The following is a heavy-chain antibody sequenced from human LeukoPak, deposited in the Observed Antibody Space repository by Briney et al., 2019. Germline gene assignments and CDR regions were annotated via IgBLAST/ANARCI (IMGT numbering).Heavy chain of an antibody. V-gene: IGHV4-34*01. J-gene: IGHJ5*02. Sequence: SETLSLTCAVYGGSFSGYYWSWIRQPPGKGLEWIGEINHSGSTNYNPSLKSRVTISVDTSKNQFSPKLSSVTAADTAVYYCARGPYSSAPGAYWFDPWGQGTLVTVSS. D-gene: IGHD6-25*01. CDR2: INHSGST. CDR1: GGSFSGYY. CDR3: ARGPYSSAPGAYWFDP.